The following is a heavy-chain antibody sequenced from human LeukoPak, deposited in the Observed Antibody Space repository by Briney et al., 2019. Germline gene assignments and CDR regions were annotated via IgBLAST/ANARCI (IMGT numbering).Heavy chain of an antibody. CDR1: GGSIRSSIYH. CDR3: GSLTGSYSRGYFDY. J-gene: IGHJ4*02. CDR2: IYYSGST. Sequence: SETLSLTCTVSGGSIRSSIYHWAWIRQPPGKGLEWIGSIYYSGSTYYNPSLKSRVTISVDTSKNQFSLKLNSVTAADTAVYYCGSLTGSYSRGYFDYWGQGTLVPVSS. D-gene: IGHD1-26*01. V-gene: IGHV4-39*01.